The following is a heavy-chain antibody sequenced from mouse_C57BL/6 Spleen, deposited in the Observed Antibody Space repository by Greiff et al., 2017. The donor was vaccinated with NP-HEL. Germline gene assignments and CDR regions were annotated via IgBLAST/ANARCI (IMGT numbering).Heavy chain of an antibody. J-gene: IGHJ3*01. D-gene: IGHD3-3*01. Sequence: VQLQQSGAELVRPGTSVKMSCKASGYTFTNYWIGWAKQRPGHGLEWIGDIYPGGGYTNYNEKFKGKATLTADKSSSTAYMQFSSLTSEDSAICICARGEEGRGFACCGQGTLVTVSA. CDR2: IYPGGGYT. CDR3: ARGEEGRGFAC. CDR1: GYTFTNYW. V-gene: IGHV1-63*01.